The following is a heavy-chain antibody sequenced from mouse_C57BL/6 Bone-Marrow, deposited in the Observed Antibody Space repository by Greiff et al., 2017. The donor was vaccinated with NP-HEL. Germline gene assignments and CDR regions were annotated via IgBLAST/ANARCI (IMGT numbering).Heavy chain of an antibody. CDR3: ARSGDIPFAY. J-gene: IGHJ3*01. D-gene: IGHD3-1*01. V-gene: IGHV1-61*01. CDR2: IYPSDSET. Sequence: QVQLQQPGAELVRPGSSVKLSCKASGYTFTSYWMDWVKQRPGQGLEWIGNIYPSDSETHYNQKFKDKATLTVDKSSSTAYMQLSSLTSEDSAVYYCARSGDIPFAYWGQGTLVTVSA. CDR1: GYTFTSYW.